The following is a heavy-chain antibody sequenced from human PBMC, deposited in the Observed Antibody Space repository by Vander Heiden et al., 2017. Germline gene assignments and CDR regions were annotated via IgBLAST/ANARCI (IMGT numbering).Heavy chain of an antibody. J-gene: IGHJ4*02. CDR3: AMWVEMATINY. Sequence: EVQLVESGGGLVKPGGSLRLSCAASGFTFSSYSMNWVRQAPGKGLEWVSSISSSSSYIDDADSVKGRFTISRDNAKNSLYLKMNSMRAEDTAVYYCAMWVEMATINYWGQGNLVTVSS. V-gene: IGHV3-21*01. CDR1: GFTFSSYS. D-gene: IGHD5-12*01. CDR2: ISSSSSYI.